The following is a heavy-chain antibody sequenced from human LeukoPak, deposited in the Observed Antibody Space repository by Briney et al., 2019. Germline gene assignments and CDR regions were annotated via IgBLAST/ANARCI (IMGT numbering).Heavy chain of an antibody. Sequence: ASVKVSCKASGGTFSSYAISWVRQAPGQGLEWMGGIIPIFGTANYAQKFQGRVTITADESTSTAYMELSSLRSEDTAVYYCARDGDYSSSFAFDIWGQGTMVTVSS. CDR3: ARDGDYSSSFAFDI. CDR1: GGTFSSYA. V-gene: IGHV1-69*13. CDR2: IIPIFGTA. J-gene: IGHJ3*02. D-gene: IGHD6-6*01.